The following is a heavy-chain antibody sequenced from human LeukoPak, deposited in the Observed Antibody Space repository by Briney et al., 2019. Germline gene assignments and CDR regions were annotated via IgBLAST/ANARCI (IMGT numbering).Heavy chain of an antibody. Sequence: PGGSLRLSCAASGFTVSSNYMSWVRQAPGKGLEWVSVVYSGGGIYHADSVKGRFTISRDDSKNTMYLQMTSLRVEDTAVYYCARGLNGFLDYWGQGTLVTVSS. CDR2: VYSGGGI. CDR3: ARGLNGFLDY. V-gene: IGHV3-53*01. J-gene: IGHJ4*02. CDR1: GFTVSSNY. D-gene: IGHD2-8*01.